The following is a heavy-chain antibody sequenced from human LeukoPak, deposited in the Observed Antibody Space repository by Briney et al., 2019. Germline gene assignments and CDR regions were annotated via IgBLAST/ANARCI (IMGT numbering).Heavy chain of an antibody. V-gene: IGHV4-59*11. J-gene: IGHJ4*02. CDR3: ASRPAGSTWYGVFDY. D-gene: IGHD6-13*01. CDR2: VFYPGST. Sequence: PSETLSITCPVSGGPIDRHYWSWIRQPPGKGLEWIGYVFYPGSTNYNPSLKSRVTMSLDTSRDQFSLRLTSVTAADTAIYYCASRPAGSTWYGVFDYWSQGTLVTVSS. CDR1: GGPIDRHY.